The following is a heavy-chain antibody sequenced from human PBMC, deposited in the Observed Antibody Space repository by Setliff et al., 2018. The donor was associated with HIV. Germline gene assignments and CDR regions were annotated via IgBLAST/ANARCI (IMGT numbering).Heavy chain of an antibody. CDR1: GGSISSGGYY. D-gene: IGHD6-19*01. V-gene: IGHV4-39*01. CDR2: MFYTGSA. CDR3: AGQFRYPGIAVAGIDY. J-gene: IGHJ4*02. Sequence: SETLSLTCTVSGGSISSGGYYWSWIRQPPGKGLEWIGTMFYTGSAYYTPSLKSRVTISVDTSKNQFSLRLSSVTAADTAIYYCAGQFRYPGIAVAGIDYWGQGTLVTVSS.